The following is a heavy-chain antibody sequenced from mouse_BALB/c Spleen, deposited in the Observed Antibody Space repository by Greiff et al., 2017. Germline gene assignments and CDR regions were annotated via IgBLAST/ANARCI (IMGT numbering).Heavy chain of an antibody. CDR1: GYSITSGYY. CDR2: ISYDGSN. Sequence: DVKLQESGPGLVKPSQSLSLTCSVTGYSITSGYYWNWIRQFPGNKLEWMGYISYDGSNNYNPSLKNRISITRDTSKNQFFLKLNSVTTEDTATYYCARELLLRRGGFAYWGQGTLVTVSA. CDR3: ARELLLRRGGFAY. J-gene: IGHJ3*01. V-gene: IGHV3-6*02. D-gene: IGHD1-1*01.